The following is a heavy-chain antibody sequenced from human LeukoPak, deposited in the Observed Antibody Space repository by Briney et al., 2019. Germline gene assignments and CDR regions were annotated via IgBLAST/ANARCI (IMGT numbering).Heavy chain of an antibody. CDR3: ARAVAAPGTNWFDP. V-gene: IGHV4-34*01. J-gene: IGHJ5*02. D-gene: IGHD6-13*01. CDR2: INHSGST. CDR1: GGSFSGYY. Sequence: PSETLSLTCAVYGGSFSGYYWSWIRQPPGKGLEWIGEINHSGSTNYNPSLKSRVTISVDTSKNQFSLKLSSVTAADTAVYYCARAVAAPGTNWFDPWGQGTLVTVPS.